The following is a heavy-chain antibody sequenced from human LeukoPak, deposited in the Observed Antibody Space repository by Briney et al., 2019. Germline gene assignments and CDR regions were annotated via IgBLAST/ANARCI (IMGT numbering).Heavy chain of an antibody. J-gene: IGHJ4*02. V-gene: IGHV3-23*01. CDR1: GFTFSSYA. CDR3: AKGQSGYPD. D-gene: IGHD3-22*01. CDR2: ISGSSGST. Sequence: PGGSLRLSCAASGFTFSSYAMSWVRQAPGKGPEWVSTISGSSGSTYYADSVKGRFTISRDNSKNTLYLQMNSLRAEDTAVYYCAKGQSGYPDWGQGTLVTVSS.